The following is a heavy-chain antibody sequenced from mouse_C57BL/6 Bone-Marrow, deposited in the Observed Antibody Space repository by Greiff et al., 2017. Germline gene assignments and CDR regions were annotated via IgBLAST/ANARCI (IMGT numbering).Heavy chain of an antibody. V-gene: IGHV1-72*01. Sequence: QVQLQQPGAELVKPGASVKLSCKASGYTFTSYWMHWVKQRPGRGLEWIGRIDPYSGGTKYNEKFKSKATLTVDKPSSTAYMQLSRLTSEESAFYYSARDGNFSWFGYWGQGTLVTVSA. CDR1: GYTFTSYW. CDR3: ARDGNFSWFGY. J-gene: IGHJ3*01. CDR2: IDPYSGGT. D-gene: IGHD2-3*01.